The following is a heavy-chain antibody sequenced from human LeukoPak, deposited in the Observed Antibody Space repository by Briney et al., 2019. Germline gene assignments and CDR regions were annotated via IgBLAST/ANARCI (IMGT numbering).Heavy chain of an antibody. V-gene: IGHV3-15*07. J-gene: IGHJ5*02. CDR3: ATDFYDTT. CDR2: IRSNSDGGTI. Sequence: PGGSLRLSCATSGFTFSNAWMNWVRQAPGKGLEWVGRIRSNSDGGTIDYAAPVKGKFALSRDDSKNTLYLQMNSLQTEDTAVYYCATDFYDTTWGQGTLVTVSS. CDR1: GFTFSNAW. D-gene: IGHD3-22*01.